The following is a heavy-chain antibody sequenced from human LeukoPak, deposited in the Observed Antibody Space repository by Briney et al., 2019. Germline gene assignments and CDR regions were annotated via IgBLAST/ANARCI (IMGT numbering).Heavy chain of an antibody. CDR2: IRYDGSNK. CDR3: AKLPNYDFWSGYHDY. D-gene: IGHD3-3*01. J-gene: IGHJ4*02. Sequence: GGSLRLSCAASGFTFSSYGMHWVRQAPGKGLEWVAFIRYDGSNKYYADSVKGRFTISRDNSKNTLYLQMNSLRAEDTAVYYCAKLPNYDFWSGYHDYWGQGTLVTVSS. V-gene: IGHV3-30*02. CDR1: GFTFSSYG.